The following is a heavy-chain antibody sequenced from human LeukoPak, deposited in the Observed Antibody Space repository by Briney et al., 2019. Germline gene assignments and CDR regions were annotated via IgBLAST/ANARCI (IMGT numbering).Heavy chain of an antibody. CDR3: ARDRAVAGFHLEAY. V-gene: IGHV1-69*13. D-gene: IGHD6-19*01. CDR2: IIPIFGTA. J-gene: IGHJ4*02. Sequence: SVKVSCKASGGTISSYAISWVRQAPGQGLEWMGGIIPIFGTANYAQKFQGRVTITADESTSTAYMELSSLRSEDTAVYYCARDRAVAGFHLEAYWGQGTLVTVSS. CDR1: GGTISSYA.